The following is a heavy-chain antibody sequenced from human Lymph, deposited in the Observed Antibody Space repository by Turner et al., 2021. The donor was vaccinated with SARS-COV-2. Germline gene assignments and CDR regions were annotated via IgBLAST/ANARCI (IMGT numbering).Heavy chain of an antibody. V-gene: IGHV3-30*04. Sequence: QVQLVESGGGLVQPGRSLRLSCASSGFTFSTYAIYWVRQDQGKGLEWVAVISYDGSNKYYADSVKGRSTISRDNSKNTLYLKMNSLRAEDTAVYYCARYASGGYLYYGMDVWGQGTTVTVSS. J-gene: IGHJ6*02. CDR1: GFTFSTYA. D-gene: IGHD3-10*01. CDR3: ARYASGGYLYYGMDV. CDR2: ISYDGSNK.